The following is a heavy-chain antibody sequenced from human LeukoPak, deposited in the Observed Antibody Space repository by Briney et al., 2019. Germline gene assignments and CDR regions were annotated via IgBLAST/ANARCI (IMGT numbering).Heavy chain of an antibody. V-gene: IGHV3-13*04. CDR1: GFTFRSYD. D-gene: IGHD3-9*01. CDR2: IGTAGDT. J-gene: IGHJ6*02. CDR3: ARGSSYDILSRYYGMDV. Sequence: TGGSLILSCVASGFTFRSYDMFWVRQPTGKGLEWVSGIGTAGDTNYADSVKGRFTISRENAKNSLYLQMNSLRAGDTAVYYCARGSSYDILSRYYGMDVWGQGTTVTVSS.